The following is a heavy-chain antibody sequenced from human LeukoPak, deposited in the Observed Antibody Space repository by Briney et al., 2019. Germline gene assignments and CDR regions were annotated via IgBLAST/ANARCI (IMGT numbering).Heavy chain of an antibody. CDR3: AKGELSSDAFYFDY. D-gene: IGHD1-7*01. J-gene: IGHJ4*02. CDR1: GGSISSDGYS. Sequence: ETLALTCAVSGGSISSDGYSWSWIRQPPGKGLEWVSVISGSGGSTYYADSVKGRFTISRDNSKNTLYLRMNSLRAEDTAVYYCAKGELSSDAFYFDYWGQGALVTVSS. CDR2: ISGSGGST. V-gene: IGHV3-23*01.